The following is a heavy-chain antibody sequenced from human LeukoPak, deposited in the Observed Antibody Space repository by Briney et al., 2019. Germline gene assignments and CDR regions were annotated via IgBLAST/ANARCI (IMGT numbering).Heavy chain of an antibody. CDR3: ARGRDTAMVRAAFDI. D-gene: IGHD5-18*01. J-gene: IGHJ3*02. Sequence: SETLSLTCAVYGGSFSGYYWSWIRQPPGKGLEWIGEINHSGSTNYNPSLKSRVTISVDTSKNQFSLKLSSVTAADTAVYYCARGRDTAMVRAAFDIWGQGTMVTVSS. CDR1: GGSFSGYY. CDR2: INHSGST. V-gene: IGHV4-34*01.